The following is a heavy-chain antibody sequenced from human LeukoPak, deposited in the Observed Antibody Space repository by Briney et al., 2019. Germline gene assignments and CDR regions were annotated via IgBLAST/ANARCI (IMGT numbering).Heavy chain of an antibody. CDR2: IDWDDDK. Sequence: KSGPTLVNPTQTLTLTCTFSGFSLSTSGMCVSWIRQPPGKALEWLARIDWDDDKYYSTSLKTRLTISKDTSKNQVVLTMTNMDPVDTATYYCARMTPDCTNGVCYKGFNYYYYMDVWGKGTTVTVSS. CDR1: GFSLSTSGMC. J-gene: IGHJ6*03. D-gene: IGHD2-8*01. V-gene: IGHV2-70*11. CDR3: ARMTPDCTNGVCYKGFNYYYYMDV.